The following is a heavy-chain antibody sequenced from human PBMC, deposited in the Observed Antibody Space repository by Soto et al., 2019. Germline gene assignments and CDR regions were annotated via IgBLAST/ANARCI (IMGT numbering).Heavy chain of an antibody. Sequence: EVQLVESGGGLVKPGGSLRLSCAASGFTFSSYSMNWVRQAPGKGLEWVSMISSISSYIYYADSVKGRFTISRDNAKNSLYLQMNSLRAEDTAVYYCSRGGGDGYRHFDYWGQGTLVTVSS. J-gene: IGHJ4*02. V-gene: IGHV3-21*01. CDR2: ISSISSYI. D-gene: IGHD5-12*01. CDR1: GFTFSSYS. CDR3: SRGGGDGYRHFDY.